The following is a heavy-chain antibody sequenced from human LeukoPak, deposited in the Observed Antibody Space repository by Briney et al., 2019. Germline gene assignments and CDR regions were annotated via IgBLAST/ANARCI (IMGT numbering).Heavy chain of an antibody. V-gene: IGHV7-4-1*02. D-gene: IGHD3-22*01. CDR3: ARELLITRTWFDP. J-gene: IGHJ5*02. CDR2: INTNTGNP. Sequence: ASVKVSCKASGYTFTSYGISWVRQAPGQGLEWMGWINTNTGNPTYAQGFTGRFVFSLDTSVSTAYLQISSLKAEDTAVYYCARELLITRTWFDPWGQGTLVTVSS. CDR1: GYTFTSYG.